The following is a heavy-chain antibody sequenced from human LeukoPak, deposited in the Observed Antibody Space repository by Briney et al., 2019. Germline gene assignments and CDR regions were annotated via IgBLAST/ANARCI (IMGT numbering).Heavy chain of an antibody. CDR2: IHYSGST. J-gene: IGHJ5*02. CDR1: GYSISSAFY. Sequence: RSSETLSLTCAVSGYSISSAFYWGWIRQSPGKGLEWIGTIHYSGSTSYNPSLKSRVTISIDTSKNQFSLKLTSLTAADTAVYYCARSPGSSSQTMYNFFDPWGQGTLVTVSS. CDR3: ARSPGSSSQTMYNFFDP. D-gene: IGHD3-10*01. V-gene: IGHV4-38-2*01.